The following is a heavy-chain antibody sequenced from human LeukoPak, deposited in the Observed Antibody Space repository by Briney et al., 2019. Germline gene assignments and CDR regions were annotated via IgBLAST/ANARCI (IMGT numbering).Heavy chain of an antibody. J-gene: IGHJ6*03. CDR1: GDTFIVDE. V-gene: IGHV1-8*03. CDR3: ASSSGSGWPYFMDV. CDR2: MNPNSGNT. Sequence: ASVKVSCKASGDTFIVDEIKLGPQATGQGLEWMGWMNPNSGNTGYAQKFQGRVTITRNTSISTAYMELSSLRSGGQAGFFCASSSGSGWPYFMDVWGKGTTVTVSS. D-gene: IGHD3-10*01.